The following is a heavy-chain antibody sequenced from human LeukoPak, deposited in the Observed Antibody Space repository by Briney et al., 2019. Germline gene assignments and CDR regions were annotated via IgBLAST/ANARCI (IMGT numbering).Heavy chain of an antibody. CDR1: GYTFTGYY. J-gene: IGHJ4*02. CDR3: ARVYDSSCYYPSGFDY. V-gene: IGHV1-2*02. Sequence: GASVKVSCKASGYTFTGYYMHWVRQAPGKGLEWMGWINPNSGGTNYAQKFQGRVTMTRDTSISTAYMELSRLRSGDTAVYYCARVYDSSCYYPSGFDYWGQGTLVTVSS. D-gene: IGHD3-22*01. CDR2: INPNSGGT.